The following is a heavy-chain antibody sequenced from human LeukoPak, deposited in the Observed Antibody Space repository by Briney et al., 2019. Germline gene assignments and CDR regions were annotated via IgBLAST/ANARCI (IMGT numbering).Heavy chain of an antibody. J-gene: IGHJ4*02. CDR2: INHRGST. CDR3: ARSTIFGVVTN. V-gene: IGHV4-34*01. Sequence: PSETLSLTCTVSGGSISSYYWGWIRQPPGKGLEWIGEINHRGSTNYNPSLKSRVTISVDTSKNQFSLKLSSVTAADTAVYYCARSTIFGVVTNWGQGTLVTVSS. CDR1: GGSISSYY. D-gene: IGHD3-3*01.